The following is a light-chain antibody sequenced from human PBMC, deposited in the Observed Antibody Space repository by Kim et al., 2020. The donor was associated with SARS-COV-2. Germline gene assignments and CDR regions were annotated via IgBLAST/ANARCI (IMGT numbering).Light chain of an antibody. Sequence: LSPGERATISCRASQSVSSSLSWYQHRPGQAPRLLIYDTSNRATGIPARFSGSGSGTDFTLTSSSLEPEDFALYYCQQRGDWPPTFGQGTKVDIK. CDR1: QSVSSS. CDR2: DTS. V-gene: IGKV3-11*01. CDR3: QQRGDWPPT. J-gene: IGKJ1*01.